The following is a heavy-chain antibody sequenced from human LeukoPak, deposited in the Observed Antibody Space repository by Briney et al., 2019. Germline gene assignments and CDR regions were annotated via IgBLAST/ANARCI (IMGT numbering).Heavy chain of an antibody. CDR1: GYTFTSYG. J-gene: IGHJ5*02. V-gene: IGHV1-18*01. CDR2: ISAYNGNT. D-gene: IGHD1-26*01. CDR3: ARENGIVGAPPGWFDP. Sequence: APVKVSCKASGYTFTSYGISWVRQAPGQGLEWMGWISAYNGNTNYAQKLQGRVTMTTDTSTSTAYMELRSLRSDDTAVYYCARENGIVGAPPGWFDPWGQGTLVTVSS.